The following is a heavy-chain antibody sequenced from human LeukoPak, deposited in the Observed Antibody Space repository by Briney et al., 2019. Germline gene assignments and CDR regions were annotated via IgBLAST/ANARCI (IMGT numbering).Heavy chain of an antibody. CDR3: VRVFAVDYYYYMDV. V-gene: IGHV3-21*01. J-gene: IGHJ6*03. CDR2: ITSTSRYM. Sequence: GGSLRLSCAASGFTFSSYEMNWVRQAPGKGLEWVSSITSTSRYMYYADSVKGRFRISRDNAKNSLSLQINSLRAEDTAVYYCVRVFAVDYYYYMDVWGKGTTVTISS. CDR1: GFTFSSYE.